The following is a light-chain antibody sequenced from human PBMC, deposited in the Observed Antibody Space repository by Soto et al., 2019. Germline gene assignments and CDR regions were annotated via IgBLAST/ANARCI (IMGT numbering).Light chain of an antibody. CDR3: QQYNDWPQT. J-gene: IGKJ1*01. V-gene: IGKV3-15*01. CDR2: NTV. Sequence: EIVMTQSPATLSVSPGERVTLSCRASQSISVNLAWYQQKPGQAPRLLIYNTVTRATGIPARFSGSSSATDFFLTISGLHSDYSAVSFCQQYNDWPQTFGQGTKVEIK. CDR1: QSISVN.